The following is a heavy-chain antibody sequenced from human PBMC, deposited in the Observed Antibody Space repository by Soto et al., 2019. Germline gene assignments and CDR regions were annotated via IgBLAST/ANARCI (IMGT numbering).Heavy chain of an antibody. CDR3: ARRYGWAFDI. CDR2: IKYSGTT. Sequence: SETLSLTCTVSGGSISSSRCHWGRIRQPPGKGLEWIASIKYSGTTFYNPSLKSRVTLSVDTSKNQFSLKLSSVTAADTAVYYCARRYGWAFDIWGQGTMVTVSS. V-gene: IGHV4-39*01. J-gene: IGHJ3*02. D-gene: IGHD3-16*01. CDR1: GGSISSSRCH.